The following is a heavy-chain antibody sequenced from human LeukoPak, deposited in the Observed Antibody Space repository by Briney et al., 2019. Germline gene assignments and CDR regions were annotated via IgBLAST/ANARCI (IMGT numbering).Heavy chain of an antibody. CDR2: IYGGGST. D-gene: IGHD6-19*01. J-gene: IGHJ4*02. CDR3: ASWPVGWYGEDS. Sequence: GGSLRLSCTAYGFTFGDYAMSWVRQAPGKGLEWVSVIYGGGSTYYADSVKGRFTISRDTPKNTLYLQMNSLRVEDTAVYYCASWPVGWYGEDSWGQGTLVTVSS. V-gene: IGHV3-53*01. CDR1: GFTFGDYA.